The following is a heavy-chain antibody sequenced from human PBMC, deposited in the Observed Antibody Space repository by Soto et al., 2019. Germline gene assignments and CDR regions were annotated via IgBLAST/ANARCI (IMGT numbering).Heavy chain of an antibody. Sequence: QLQLQESGPGLVKPSETLSLTCTVSGGSISSGSYYWGWIRQSPGKGLEWIGSIYYSETTYYNPSLNSRATISVDTSKNQFSLKLSSVTAADTAVYYCARYPGYDYGTIAYWGQGALVTVSS. D-gene: IGHD5-18*01. V-gene: IGHV4-39*01. J-gene: IGHJ4*02. CDR1: GGSISSGSYY. CDR3: ARYPGYDYGTIAY. CDR2: IYYSETT.